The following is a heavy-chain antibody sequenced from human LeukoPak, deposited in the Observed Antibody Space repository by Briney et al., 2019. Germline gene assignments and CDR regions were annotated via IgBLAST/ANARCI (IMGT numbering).Heavy chain of an antibody. CDR1: GAIFNQYW. V-gene: IGHV3-7*03. Sequence: QPGGSLRLSCAASGAIFNQYWMSWVRQAPGRGLEWVANIDQDGSEKHYVDSVKGRFSISRGNSKNTLYLQMNSLRAEDTAVYYCAKELDDGYNPFDYWGQGTLVTVSS. CDR3: AKELDDGYNPFDY. J-gene: IGHJ4*02. CDR2: IDQDGSEK. D-gene: IGHD5-24*01.